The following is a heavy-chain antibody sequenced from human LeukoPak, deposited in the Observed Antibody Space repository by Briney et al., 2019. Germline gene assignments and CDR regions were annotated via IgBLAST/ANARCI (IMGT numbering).Heavy chain of an antibody. D-gene: IGHD4/OR15-4a*01. Sequence: PSETLSLTCTVSGGSISSYYWSWIRQPPGKGLEWIGYIYYSGSTNYNPSLKSRVTISVDTSKNQFSLKLSSVTAADTAVYYCAGATYYYYGMDVWGQGTTVTVSS. V-gene: IGHV4-59*12. CDR3: AGATYYYYGMDV. J-gene: IGHJ6*02. CDR1: GGSISSYY. CDR2: IYYSGST.